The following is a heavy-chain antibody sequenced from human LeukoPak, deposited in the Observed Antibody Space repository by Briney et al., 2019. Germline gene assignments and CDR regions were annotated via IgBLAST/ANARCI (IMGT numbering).Heavy chain of an antibody. CDR2: IRYDGSNK. D-gene: IGHD6-19*01. V-gene: IGHV3-30*02. Sequence: GGSLRLSCAASGFTFSSYDIHWVRQAPGKGLEWVAFIRYDGSNKYYADSVRGRFTISRDNSKNTLYLQMNSLRAEDTAVYFCAKGSKAVLFTRDHYMDVWGEATTVTISS. CDR3: AKGSKAVLFTRDHYMDV. J-gene: IGHJ6*03. CDR1: GFTFSSYD.